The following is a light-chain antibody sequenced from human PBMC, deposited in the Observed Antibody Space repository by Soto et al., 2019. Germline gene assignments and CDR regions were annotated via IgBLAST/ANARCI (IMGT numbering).Light chain of an antibody. V-gene: IGLV2-8*01. CDR1: SSDVGAYNY. Sequence: QSVLTQPPSASWCPGQSVTISCTGTSSDVGAYNYVSWYQQLPGKAPKLIIYEVSKRPSGVPDRFSGSKSGNTASLTVSGLHAEDEADYYCTSYSGTYSFFYVFGTGTKVTVL. CDR3: TSYSGTYSFFYV. J-gene: IGLJ1*01. CDR2: EVS.